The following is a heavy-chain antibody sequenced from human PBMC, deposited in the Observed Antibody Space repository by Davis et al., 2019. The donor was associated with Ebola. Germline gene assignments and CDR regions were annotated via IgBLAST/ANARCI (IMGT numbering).Heavy chain of an antibody. Sequence: GESLKISCAISGLTVSFNYMSWVRQAPGKGLEWVSVLHSGDSINYADSVKGRFTISRDNSQNTLYLQMNTLRAEDTAVYYCARDGGKTFHHYYNGMDVWGQGTTVTVSS. D-gene: IGHD4-23*01. V-gene: IGHV3-66*02. CDR1: GLTVSFNY. CDR2: LHSGDSI. J-gene: IGHJ6*02. CDR3: ARDGGKTFHHYYNGMDV.